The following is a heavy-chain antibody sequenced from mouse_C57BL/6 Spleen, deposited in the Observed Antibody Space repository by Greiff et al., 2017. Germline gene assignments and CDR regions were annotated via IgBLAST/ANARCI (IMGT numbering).Heavy chain of an antibody. D-gene: IGHD1-1*02. J-gene: IGHJ3*01. CDR1: GYAFSSSW. Sequence: VQRVESGPELVKPGASVKISCKASGYAFSSSWMHWVKQRPGKGLEWIGRIYPGDGDTNYNGKFKGKATLTADTSSSTANMHLSSLTSEDSAVYFCEGWCDPVFAYWGQGTLVTVSA. CDR2: IYPGDGDT. V-gene: IGHV1-82*01. CDR3: EGWCDPVFAY.